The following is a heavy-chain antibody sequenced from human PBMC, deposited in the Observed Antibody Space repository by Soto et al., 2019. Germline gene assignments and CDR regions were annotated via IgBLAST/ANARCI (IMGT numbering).Heavy chain of an antibody. CDR1: GYTFTVYY. CDR2: INSKSGGT. Sequence: ASVKVSCKASGYTFTVYYLHWIRQAPGQGLEWIGWINSKSGGTKYAQNFEGWVTMTRDTSISTVYMELSRLKSDDTAIYYCARGLDYDTSGYYLGYWGQG. V-gene: IGHV1-2*04. J-gene: IGHJ4*02. CDR3: ARGLDYDTSGYYLGY. D-gene: IGHD3-22*01.